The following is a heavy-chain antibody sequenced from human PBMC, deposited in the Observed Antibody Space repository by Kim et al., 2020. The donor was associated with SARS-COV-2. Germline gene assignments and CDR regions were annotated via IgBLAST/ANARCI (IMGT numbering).Heavy chain of an antibody. CDR2: IKQDGSEK. V-gene: IGHV3-7*01. CDR3: ARELDDILTGYYHYYYYYGMDV. Sequence: GGSLRLSCAASGFTFSSYWMSWVRQAPGKGLEWVANIKQDGSEKYYVDSVKGRFTISRDNAKNSLYLQMNSLRAEDTAVYYCARELDDILTGYYHYYYYYGMDVWGQGTKVTVSS. CDR1: GFTFSSYW. J-gene: IGHJ6*02. D-gene: IGHD3-9*01.